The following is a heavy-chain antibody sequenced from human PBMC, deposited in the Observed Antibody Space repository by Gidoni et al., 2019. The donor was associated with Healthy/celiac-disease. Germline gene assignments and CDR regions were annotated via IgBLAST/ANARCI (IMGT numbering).Heavy chain of an antibody. V-gene: IGHV3-30*18. J-gene: IGHJ4*02. CDR3: AKDDQSIAARPLDY. CDR2: ISDDGSNK. Sequence: VQLVESGGGVFQPGRSLRLSGAASGFTFSSYGMHWVRHAPGKGLELVAFISDDGSNKYDADSVKGRFTISRDNSKNTLYLQMNSLRAEDTAVYYCAKDDQSIAARPLDYWGQGTLVTVSS. D-gene: IGHD6-6*01. CDR1: GFTFSSYG.